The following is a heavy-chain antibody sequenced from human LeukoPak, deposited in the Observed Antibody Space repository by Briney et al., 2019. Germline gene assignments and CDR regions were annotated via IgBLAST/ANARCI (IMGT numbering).Heavy chain of an antibody. CDR1: VSTFTTYG. J-gene: IGHJ4*02. CDR2: SSAYNRDT. V-gene: IGHV1-18*01. Sequence: ASLKVSRKPAVSTFTTYGFSWVRQAPARGLEWMGWSSAYNRDTKYAQKFQGRITMNTDAYTRTIYMELRSLRSDDTAVYSCARDSVAMSTIRDFGYWGQGTLVTVST. CDR3: ARDSVAMSTIRDFGY. D-gene: IGHD5-24*01.